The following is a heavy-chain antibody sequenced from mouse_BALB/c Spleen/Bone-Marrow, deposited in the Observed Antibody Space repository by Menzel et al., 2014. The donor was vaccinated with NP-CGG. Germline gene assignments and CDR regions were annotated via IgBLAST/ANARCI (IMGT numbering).Heavy chain of an antibody. V-gene: IGHV5-6-3*01. CDR2: INSNGGFT. J-gene: IGHJ3*01. CDR3: SRGVDYSSWFAY. Sequence: EVKLVESGGGLVQPGGSLKLSCAASGFTFSSFGMSWVRQTPDKRLELVANINSNGGFTYYADSVKGRFTISRDNAMNTLYLRMHSLKSEDTAIYYCSRGVDYSSWFAYWGQGTLVTVSA. D-gene: IGHD2-4*01. CDR1: GFTFSSFG.